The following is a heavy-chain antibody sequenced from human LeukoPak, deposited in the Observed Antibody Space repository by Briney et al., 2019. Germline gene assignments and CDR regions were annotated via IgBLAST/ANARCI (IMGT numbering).Heavy chain of an antibody. J-gene: IGHJ5*02. D-gene: IGHD2-2*01. CDR1: GSSFTSYW. Sequence: ASVTVSCTGSGSSFTSYWIGWVRQMPGKGLEWMGIIYPGDSDTRYSPSFQGQVTISADKSISTAYLQWSSLKASDTAMYYCARRDCSSTSCQGFDPWGQGTLVTVSS. V-gene: IGHV5-51*01. CDR2: IYPGDSDT. CDR3: ARRDCSSTSCQGFDP.